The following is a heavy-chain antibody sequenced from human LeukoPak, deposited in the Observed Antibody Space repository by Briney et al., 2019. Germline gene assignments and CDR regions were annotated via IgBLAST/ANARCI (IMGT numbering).Heavy chain of an antibody. CDR3: ARDSSSWYNQDY. CDR2: INPNRGGT. CDR1: VYTFTGYY. J-gene: IGHJ4*02. Sequence: ASVRVSCKASVYTFTGYYMHWVRQAPGQGGERVGWINPNRGGTNYAQKFQGRGTITRDTAISTAYMELSRLRSDDTAVYYCARDSSSWYNQDYWGQGTLVTVSS. V-gene: IGHV1-2*02. D-gene: IGHD6-13*01.